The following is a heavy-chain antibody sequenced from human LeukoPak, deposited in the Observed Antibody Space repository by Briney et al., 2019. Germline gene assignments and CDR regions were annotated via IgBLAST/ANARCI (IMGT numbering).Heavy chain of an antibody. J-gene: IGHJ4*02. V-gene: IGHV4-34*01. Sequence: PSETLSLTCAVYGGSFSGNYWTLIRQTPGRGLEWIGESSPTGDITGYNPSLKGRATISVGSSKKQFSLRLTSVTAADTGVYYCARVPDFIARPCDSWGPGTLVTVSS. CDR3: ARVPDFIARPCDS. CDR2: SSPTGDIT. CDR1: GGSFSGNY. D-gene: IGHD2-21*01.